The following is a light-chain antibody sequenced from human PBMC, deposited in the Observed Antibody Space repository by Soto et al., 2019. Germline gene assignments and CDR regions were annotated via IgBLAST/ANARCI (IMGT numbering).Light chain of an antibody. CDR2: GNS. V-gene: IGLV1-40*01. Sequence: QSVLTPPPSVSGAPGQRVTISCTGSSSNIGAGYDVHWYQQLPGTAPKLLIYGNSNRPSGVPDRCSGSKSGTSASLAITGLQAEDEADYYCQSYDSRLSGYVVFGGGTKLTGL. CDR3: QSYDSRLSGYVV. J-gene: IGLJ2*01. CDR1: SSNIGAGYD.